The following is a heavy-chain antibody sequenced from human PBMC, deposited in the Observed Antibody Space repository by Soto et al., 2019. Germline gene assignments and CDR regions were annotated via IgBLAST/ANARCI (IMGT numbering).Heavy chain of an antibody. Sequence: SETLSLTCTVSGGSISDISYCWGWIRQPPGKGLQWIGCMFYSGATYYNPSLTNRVTLSVDTSNNEFSLKLVSVTAPDTAGYYGARHKSGSDWLDPWGQGTLVTVSS. V-gene: IGHV4-39*01. CDR2: MFYSGAT. CDR3: ARHKSGSDWLDP. D-gene: IGHD2-15*01. CDR1: GGSISDISYC. J-gene: IGHJ5*02.